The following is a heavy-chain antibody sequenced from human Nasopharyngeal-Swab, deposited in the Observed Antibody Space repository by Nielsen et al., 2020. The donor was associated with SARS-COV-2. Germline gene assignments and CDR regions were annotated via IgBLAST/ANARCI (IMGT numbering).Heavy chain of an antibody. Sequence: SVKVSCKVSGYTLTELSMHWVRQAPGQGLEWMGGIIPIFGTANYAQKFQGRVTITADESTSTAYMELSSLRSEDTAVYYCARGSAMIVVVPSGGHWFDPWGQGTLVTVSS. CDR3: ARGSAMIVVVPSGGHWFDP. J-gene: IGHJ5*02. CDR1: GYTLTELS. CDR2: IIPIFGTA. D-gene: IGHD3-22*01. V-gene: IGHV1-69*13.